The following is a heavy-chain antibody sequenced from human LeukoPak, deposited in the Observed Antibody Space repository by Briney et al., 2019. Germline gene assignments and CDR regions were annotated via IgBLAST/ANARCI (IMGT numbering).Heavy chain of an antibody. CDR2: INRSGST. Sequence: PSETLSLTCAVYGGSFSGYYWSWIRQPPGKGLEWIGEINRSGSTNYNPSPKSRVTISVDTSKNQFSLKLSSVTAADTAVYYCARRAAAAYYFDYWGQGTLVTVSS. CDR3: ARRAAAAYYFDY. CDR1: GGSFSGYY. V-gene: IGHV4-34*01. J-gene: IGHJ4*02. D-gene: IGHD6-13*01.